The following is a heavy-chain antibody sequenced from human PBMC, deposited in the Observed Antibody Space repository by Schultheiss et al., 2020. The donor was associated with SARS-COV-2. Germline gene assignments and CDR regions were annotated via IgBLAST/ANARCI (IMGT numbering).Heavy chain of an antibody. Sequence: GESLKISCAASGFTFSSYAMSWVRQAPGKGLEWVSVIYSGGSTYYADSVKGRFTISRDNSKNTPYLQMNSLRAEDTAVYYCAGDRGLYSSSRLNWFDPWGQGTLVTVSS. CDR1: GFTFSSYA. V-gene: IGHV3-66*01. D-gene: IGHD6-13*01. CDR2: IYSGGST. J-gene: IGHJ5*02. CDR3: AGDRGLYSSSRLNWFDP.